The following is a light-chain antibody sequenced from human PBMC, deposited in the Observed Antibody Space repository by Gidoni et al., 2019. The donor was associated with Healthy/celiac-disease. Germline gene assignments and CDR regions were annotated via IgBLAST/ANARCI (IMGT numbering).Light chain of an antibody. CDR2: EGS. CDR3: CSHAGSSTFALV. CDR1: SSDVGNYNL. J-gene: IGLJ1*01. V-gene: IGLV2-23*03. Sequence: QSALTQPASVSGSPGQSITISCTGTSSDVGNYNLVSWYQQHPGKAPKPMIYEGSKRPSGVSNRFSGSKSGNTASLTISGLQAEDEADYYCCSHAGSSTFALVFGTGTKVTVL.